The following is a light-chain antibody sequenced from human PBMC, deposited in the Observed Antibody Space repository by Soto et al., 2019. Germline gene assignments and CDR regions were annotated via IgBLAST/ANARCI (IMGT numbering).Light chain of an antibody. CDR2: EVT. V-gene: IGLV2-14*01. J-gene: IGLJ1*01. CDR1: SIDVGDYDY. Sequence: QSALTQPASVSGSPGQSITFSCTGTSIDVGDYDYVSWYQHHPGKAPKLMIYEVTNRPSGVSNRFSGSKSGNTASLTISGLQAEDDADYYCSSYTSSSTYVFGTGTKLIVL. CDR3: SSYTSSSTYV.